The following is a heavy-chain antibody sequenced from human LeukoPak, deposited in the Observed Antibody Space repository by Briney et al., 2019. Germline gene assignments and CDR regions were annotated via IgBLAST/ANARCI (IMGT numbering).Heavy chain of an antibody. CDR3: AKQSLYDSSGHFHY. J-gene: IGHJ4*02. D-gene: IGHD3-22*01. V-gene: IGHV3-23*01. Sequence: GGSPRLSCAASGFTFSSYAMTWVRQAPGEGLEWVSTITGSGGYTYYADSVKGRFTISRDNSKNTLFLRMNSLRAEDTAVYFCAKQSLYDSSGHFHYWGQGTLVTVSS. CDR1: GFTFSSYA. CDR2: ITGSGGYT.